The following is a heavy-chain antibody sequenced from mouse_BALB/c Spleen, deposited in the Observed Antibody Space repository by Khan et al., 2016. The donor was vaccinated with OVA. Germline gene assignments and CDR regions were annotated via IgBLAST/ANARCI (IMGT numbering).Heavy chain of an antibody. Sequence: EVELVESGGGLVQPGGSRKLSCAASGFTFSSFGMFWIRQAPEKGLEWVAYISSGSSTFYYADTVKGRFPISRDNPKNTLFLQMTSLRSEDTAMYYCARILGIYAMDYWGQGTSVTVSS. V-gene: IGHV5-17*02. CDR3: ARILGIYAMDY. CDR2: ISSGSSTF. J-gene: IGHJ4*01. D-gene: IGHD1-1*02. CDR1: GFTFSSFG.